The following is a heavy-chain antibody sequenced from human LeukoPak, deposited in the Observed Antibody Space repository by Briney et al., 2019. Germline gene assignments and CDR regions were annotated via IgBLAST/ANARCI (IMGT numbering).Heavy chain of an antibody. CDR1: GFTFSSYS. Sequence: GGSLRLSCAASGFTFSSYSMIWVRQAPGKGLERVPSITSSSTYIYYADSLKGRFTISRDNAKNSLYLQMNSLTADDTAVYYCARVAPGNGYFDYWGRGTLVTVSS. V-gene: IGHV3-21*01. J-gene: IGHJ4*02. CDR3: ARVAPGNGYFDY. D-gene: IGHD6-13*01. CDR2: ITSSSTYI.